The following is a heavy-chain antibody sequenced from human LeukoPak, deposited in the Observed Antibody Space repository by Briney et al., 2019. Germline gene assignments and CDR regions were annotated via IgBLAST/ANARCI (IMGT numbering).Heavy chain of an antibody. D-gene: IGHD6-13*01. CDR1: GFTFSSYG. CDR2: ISYDGSNK. Sequence: GGSLRLSCAASGFTFSSYGMHWVRQAPGKGLEWVAVISYDGSNKYYADSVKGRFTISRDNSKNTLYLQMNGLRAEDTAVYYCAKGKGSWDDAFDIWGQGTMVTVSS. J-gene: IGHJ3*02. CDR3: AKGKGSWDDAFDI. V-gene: IGHV3-30*18.